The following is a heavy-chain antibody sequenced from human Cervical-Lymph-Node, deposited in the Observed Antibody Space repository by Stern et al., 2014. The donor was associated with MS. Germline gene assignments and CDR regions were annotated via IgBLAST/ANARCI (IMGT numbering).Heavy chain of an antibody. CDR1: GASVSRNY. J-gene: IGHJ4*02. CDR3: ARAPPSGSYDGSFDS. D-gene: IGHD1-26*01. CDR2: IYRGGTT. V-gene: IGHV4-59*02. Sequence: QLQLQESGPGLVRPSETLSLACTVSGASVSRNYWSWIRQPPGKGLEWIGYIYRGGTTTSNPTHQGRVIISISKSKDQLSLNLSSVTAADTAVYYCARAPPSGSYDGSFDSWGQGTLVTVSS.